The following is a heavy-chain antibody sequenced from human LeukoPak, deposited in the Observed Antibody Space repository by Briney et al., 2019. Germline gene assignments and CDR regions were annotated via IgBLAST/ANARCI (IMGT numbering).Heavy chain of an antibody. V-gene: IGHV1-18*01. J-gene: IGHJ1*01. D-gene: IGHD7-27*01. Sequence: ASVKVSCKASGYTFTSYGISWVRQAPGQGLEWMGWISAYNGNTNYAQKLQGRVTMTTDTSKSPAYMELSSLRSEDTAVYYCARDHDLTGTYEYFKYWGQGTLVTVSS. CDR3: ARDHDLTGTYEYFKY. CDR2: ISAYNGNT. CDR1: GYTFTSYG.